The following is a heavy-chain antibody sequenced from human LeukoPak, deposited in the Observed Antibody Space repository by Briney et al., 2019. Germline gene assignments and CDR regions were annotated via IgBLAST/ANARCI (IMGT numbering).Heavy chain of an antibody. Sequence: SETLSLTCTVSGGSISSSTYYWGWIRQPPGKGLEWIGNIYYSGSTYYNPSLKSRVTISVDTSKNQFSLKLSSVTAADTAVYYCARRDRGSSHPFDYWGQGTLVTVSS. V-gene: IGHV4-39*01. CDR3: ARRDRGSSHPFDY. CDR1: GGSISSSTYY. D-gene: IGHD6-6*01. J-gene: IGHJ4*02. CDR2: IYYSGST.